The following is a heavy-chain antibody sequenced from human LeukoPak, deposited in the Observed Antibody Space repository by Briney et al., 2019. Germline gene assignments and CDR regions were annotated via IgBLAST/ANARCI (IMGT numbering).Heavy chain of an antibody. CDR3: AKDLRLNYYYGSGSYYYYGMGV. D-gene: IGHD3-10*01. V-gene: IGHV3-30*02. CDR1: GFTFSSNG. CDR2: IWYDGSNK. Sequence: PGGSLRLSCAASGFTFSSNGMHWVRQAPGKGLEWVALIWYDGSNKYYADSVKGRFTISRDNAKNSLYLQMNSLRAEDTALYYCAKDLRLNYYYGSGSYYYYGMGVWGQGTTVTVSS. J-gene: IGHJ6*02.